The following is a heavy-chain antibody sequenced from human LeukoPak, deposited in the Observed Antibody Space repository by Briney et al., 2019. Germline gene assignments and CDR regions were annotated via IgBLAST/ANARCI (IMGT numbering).Heavy chain of an antibody. V-gene: IGHV5-51*01. CDR3: ARQGKDGYRVVDY. J-gene: IGHJ4*02. CDR2: IWPDDSDK. CDR1: GYSFTSYW. Sequence: GESLKISCKGSGYSFTSYWIGWVRQVPGKGLEWMGIIWPDDSDKRYSPSFQGQVTISADKSISTAYLQWSSLKASDTVMYYCARQGKDGYRVVDYWGQGTLVTVSS. D-gene: IGHD5-24*01.